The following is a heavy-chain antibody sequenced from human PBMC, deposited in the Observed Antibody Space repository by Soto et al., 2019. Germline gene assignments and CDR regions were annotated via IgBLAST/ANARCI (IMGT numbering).Heavy chain of an antibody. Sequence: QVQLVESGGSVVQPGRSLRLSCAASEFTFSSYAMHWVRQAPGKGLEWVAVISYDGSNKYYADSVKGRFTISRDNSKNTLYLQMYSLRAEDTAVYYCARDKRDLRFLEWSYYFDFWGQGTLVTVSS. J-gene: IGHJ4*02. CDR3: ARDKRDLRFLEWSYYFDF. D-gene: IGHD3-3*01. CDR2: ISYDGSNK. V-gene: IGHV3-30-3*01. CDR1: EFTFSSYA.